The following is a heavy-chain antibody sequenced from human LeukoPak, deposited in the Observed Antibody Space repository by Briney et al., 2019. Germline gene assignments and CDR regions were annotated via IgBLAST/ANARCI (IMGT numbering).Heavy chain of an antibody. J-gene: IGHJ4*02. V-gene: IGHV3-30*04. CDR3: ARDRHTAAAGYYFDY. D-gene: IGHD6-25*01. CDR1: GFTFSTYP. Sequence: GGSLRLSCAAAGFTFSTYPIHWVRQAPGKGLEWVAVIADDGKDKHYVESVKGRFTISRDNSKNTLYLQMNSLRVEDTAVYYCARDRHTAAAGYYFDYWRQGTLVTVSS. CDR2: IADDGKDK.